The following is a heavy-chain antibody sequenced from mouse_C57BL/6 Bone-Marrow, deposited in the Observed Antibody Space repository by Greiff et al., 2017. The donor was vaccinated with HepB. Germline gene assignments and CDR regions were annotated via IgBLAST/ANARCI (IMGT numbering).Heavy chain of an antibody. J-gene: IGHJ4*01. CDR1: GYDFTNYL. CDR2: INPGSGGT. V-gene: IGHV1-54*01. Sequence: VQLQQSGAELVRPGTSVKVSCKASGYDFTNYLIEWVKQRPGQGLEWIGVINPGSGGTNYNEKFKGKATLTADKSSSTAYMQLSSLTSEDSAVYFYARDDYDAMDNWGQGTSVTVSS. CDR3: ARDDYDAMDN.